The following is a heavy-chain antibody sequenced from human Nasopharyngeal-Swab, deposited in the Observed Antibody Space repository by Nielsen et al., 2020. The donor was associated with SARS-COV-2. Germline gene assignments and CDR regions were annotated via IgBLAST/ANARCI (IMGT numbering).Heavy chain of an antibody. CDR2: INHSGST. CDR3: ARGGFEYYFDY. J-gene: IGHJ4*02. CDR1: GGSFSGYY. V-gene: IGHV4-34*01. Sequence: GSLRLSCAAYGGSFSGYYWSWIRQPPGKGLEWIGEINHSGSTNYNPSLKSRVTISVDTSKNQFSLKLSSVTAADTAVYYCARGGFEYYFDYWGQGTLVTVSS. D-gene: IGHD3-10*01.